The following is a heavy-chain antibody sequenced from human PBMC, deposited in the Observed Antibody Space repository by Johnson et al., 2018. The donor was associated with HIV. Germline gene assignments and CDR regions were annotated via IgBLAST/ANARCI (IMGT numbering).Heavy chain of an antibody. J-gene: IGHJ3*02. Sequence: QVQLVESGGDLVQPGGSLRLSCAASGFTFSTYWMSWVRQAPGKGLEWVAVMSYDGSNEYYADSVKGRFTISRDNSKNTLYLQMSGLRVEDTAVYYCMTDILTGYYNPDGFDIWGQGTMVTVS. CDR2: MSYDGSNE. CDR3: MTDILTGYYNPDGFDI. V-gene: IGHV3-30*03. CDR1: GFTFSTYW. D-gene: IGHD3-9*01.